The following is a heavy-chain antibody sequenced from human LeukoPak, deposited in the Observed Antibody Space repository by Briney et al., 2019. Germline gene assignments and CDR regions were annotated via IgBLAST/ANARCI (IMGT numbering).Heavy chain of an antibody. CDR3: ARDVRVVVAVTAPYYYYYMDV. J-gene: IGHJ6*03. Sequence: SETLSLTCTVSGGSISSGGYYWSWIRQHPGKGLEWIGYIYYSGSTYYNPSLKSRVTISVDTSKNQFSLKLSSVTAADTAVYYCARDVRVVVAVTAPYYYYYMDVWGKGTTVTVSS. CDR2: IYYSGST. D-gene: IGHD2-15*01. CDR1: GGSISSGGYY. V-gene: IGHV4-31*03.